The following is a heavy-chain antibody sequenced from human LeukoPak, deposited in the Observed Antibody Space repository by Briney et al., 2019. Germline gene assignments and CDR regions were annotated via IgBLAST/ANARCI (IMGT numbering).Heavy chain of an antibody. V-gene: IGHV3-48*03. J-gene: IGHJ5*02. D-gene: IGHD2-2*01. Sequence: PGGSLRLSCAASGFTFSSYEMNWVRQAPGKGLEWVSYISSSGSTIYYADSVKGRFTISRDNAKNSLYPQMNSLRAEDTAVYYCARDLIVVVPAAMPAGVFDPWGQGTLVTVSS. CDR2: ISSSGSTI. CDR3: ARDLIVVVPAAMPAGVFDP. CDR1: GFTFSSYE.